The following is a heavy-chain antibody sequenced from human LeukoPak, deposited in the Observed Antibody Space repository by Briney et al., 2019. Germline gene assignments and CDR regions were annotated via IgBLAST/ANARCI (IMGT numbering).Heavy chain of an antibody. Sequence: GGSLRLSCAASGFTFSSYAMHWVRQAPGKGLEWVAVISYDGSNKYYADSVKGRFTTSRDNSKNTLYLQMNSLRAEDTAVYYCARDKSYSSGSYYFDYWGQGTLVTVSS. CDR2: ISYDGSNK. D-gene: IGHD6-19*01. CDR1: GFTFSSYA. V-gene: IGHV3-30-3*01. J-gene: IGHJ4*02. CDR3: ARDKSYSSGSYYFDY.